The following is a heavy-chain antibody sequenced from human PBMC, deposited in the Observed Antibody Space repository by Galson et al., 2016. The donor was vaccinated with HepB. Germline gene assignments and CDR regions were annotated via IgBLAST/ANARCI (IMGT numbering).Heavy chain of an antibody. J-gene: IGHJ4*02. CDR1: GFTFSSYW. D-gene: IGHD5-24*01. Sequence: SLRLSCAVSGFTFSSYWMSWVRQGPGKGLEWVAIIKQGGSEKYYVDSVKGRFTISRDNAKKSLYLQMNSLRDEDTAVYYCGGYNDYKAYDYWGQGTLVTVSS. CDR2: IKQGGSEK. V-gene: IGHV3-7*01. CDR3: GGYNDYKAYDY.